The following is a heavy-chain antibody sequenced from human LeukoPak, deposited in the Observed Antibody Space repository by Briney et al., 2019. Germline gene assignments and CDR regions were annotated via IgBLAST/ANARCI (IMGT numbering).Heavy chain of an antibody. CDR2: ASYDGTNN. D-gene: IGHD3-10*01. Sequence: PVRSLRLSCAASGFTFRSFGMHWVRQAPGKGLEWVAVASYDGTNNYYADSVKGRFTISRDNSRNTLHLQMSSLRVEDTAVYYCVKDSSSGSYFDYWGQGTLVTVSS. V-gene: IGHV3-30*18. J-gene: IGHJ4*02. CDR1: GFTFRSFG. CDR3: VKDSSSGSYFDY.